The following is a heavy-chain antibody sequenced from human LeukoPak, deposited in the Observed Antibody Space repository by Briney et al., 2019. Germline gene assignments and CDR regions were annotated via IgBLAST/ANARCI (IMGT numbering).Heavy chain of an antibody. V-gene: IGHV1-2*04. CDR3: ARPSYGEWEFDY. D-gene: IGHD4-17*01. J-gene: IGHJ4*02. CDR1: GYTFSGYQ. Sequence: ASVKVSCKASGYTFSGYQVHWLRQAPGQGLEWMGWINPNSGGTNYAQKFQGWVTMTRDTSISTAYMELSRLRSDDTAVYYCARPSYGEWEFDYWGQGTLVTVSS. CDR2: INPNSGGT.